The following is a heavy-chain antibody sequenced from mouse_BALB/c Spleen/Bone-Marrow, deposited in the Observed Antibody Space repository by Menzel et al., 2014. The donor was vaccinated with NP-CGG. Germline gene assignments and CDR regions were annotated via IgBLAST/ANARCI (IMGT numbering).Heavy chain of an antibody. Sequence: DVKLVESGGGLVQPGGSLKLSCATSGFTFSDYYMYWVRQTPEKGLEWVAYISNGGGSTYYPDTVKGRFTISRDNAKNTLYLQMSRLKSEDTAMYYCARRRSLYYAMDYWGQGTSVTVSS. CDR2: ISNGGGST. CDR3: ARRRSLYYAMDY. J-gene: IGHJ4*01. D-gene: IGHD1-1*01. CDR1: GFTFSDYY. V-gene: IGHV5-12*02.